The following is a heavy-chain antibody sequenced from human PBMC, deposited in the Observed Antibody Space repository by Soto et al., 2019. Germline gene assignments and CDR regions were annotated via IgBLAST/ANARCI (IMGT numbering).Heavy chain of an antibody. CDR2: INHSGST. V-gene: IGHV4-34*01. CDR1: GGSFSGYY. D-gene: IGHD3-22*01. Sequence: SETLSLTCAVYGGSFSGYYWSWIRQPPGKGLEWIGEINHSGSTNYNPSLKSRVTISADKSISTAYLQWSSLKASDTAMYYCARHGPRVYYGNSDYYYYGMDVWGQGTTVTVSS. J-gene: IGHJ6*02. CDR3: ARHGPRVYYGNSDYYYYGMDV.